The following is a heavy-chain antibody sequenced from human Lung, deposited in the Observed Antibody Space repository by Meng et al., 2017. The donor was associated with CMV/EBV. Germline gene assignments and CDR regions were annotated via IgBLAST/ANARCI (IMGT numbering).Heavy chain of an antibody. CDR3: ARVPYGDYPY. CDR2: ISISSGYK. V-gene: IGHV3-21*01. CDR1: GFIFSSYS. J-gene: IGHJ4*02. D-gene: IGHD4-17*01. Sequence: GDSLNFSCAASGFIFSSYSMNWFRQAPGKGLEWVSSISISSGYKNYADSVRGRFTISRANAKNSLYLQMNSLRAEDTAVYYCARVPYGDYPYWGQGTLVTGSS.